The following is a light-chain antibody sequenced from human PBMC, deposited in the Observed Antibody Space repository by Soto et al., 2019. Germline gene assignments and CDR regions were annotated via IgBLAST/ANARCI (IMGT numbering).Light chain of an antibody. CDR2: KAS. CDR1: QRIDTW. Sequence: DIQMTQSPSTLSASVGDTVSITCRASQRIDTWLSWYQQKPGKAPTLLIYKASTLQGGVPSRFSGSGSWTEFTLTIRSLQPDDFATYYCQEYEAFSPWRLGQGTKVDSK. J-gene: IGKJ1*01. V-gene: IGKV1-5*03. CDR3: QEYEAFSPWR.